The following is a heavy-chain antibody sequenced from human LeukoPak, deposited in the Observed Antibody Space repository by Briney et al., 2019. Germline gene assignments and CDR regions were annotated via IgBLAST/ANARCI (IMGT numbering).Heavy chain of an antibody. CDR2: INTDGTVT. J-gene: IGHJ4*02. Sequence: GGSLRLSCAAYGFTFSKYWMLWVRQAPGKGLESVSRINTDGTVTTYADSVKGRFTVSRDNADNTMFLQMNSERDEDTAVYYCATKQWLAPPPDSWGQGTPVTVSS. CDR1: GFTFSKYW. D-gene: IGHD6-19*01. V-gene: IGHV3-74*01. CDR3: ATKQWLAPPPDS.